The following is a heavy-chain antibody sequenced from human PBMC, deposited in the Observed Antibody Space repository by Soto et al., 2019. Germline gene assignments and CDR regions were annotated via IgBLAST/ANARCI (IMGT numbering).Heavy chain of an antibody. Sequence: EVQLVESEGGLIHPGGSLRLSCAASGLTVSGNYMGWVRQAPGKGLEWVSGIYSDGSTIYADSVKGRFTIFRDNSKNTLYLQMNSLRAEDTAVYHCARASSRWGSEAAYWGQGTLVTVSS. V-gene: IGHV3-53*01. CDR2: IYSDGST. CDR1: GLTVSGNY. J-gene: IGHJ4*02. D-gene: IGHD7-27*01. CDR3: ARASSRWGSEAAY.